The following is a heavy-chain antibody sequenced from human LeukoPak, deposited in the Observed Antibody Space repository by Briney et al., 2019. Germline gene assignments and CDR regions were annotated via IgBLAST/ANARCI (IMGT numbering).Heavy chain of an antibody. CDR1: GGPITSHF. J-gene: IGHJ4*02. CDR3: ARDGPTSTAPWDY. Sequence: SETLSLTCTVSGGPITSHFWSWIRQPPGEGLEWIGNFNHAGNSNLNPSRNSRVTMSIDTSKTQFTLKLRSMTPADTAVYYCARDGPTSTAPWDYWGQGTLVTVSS. D-gene: IGHD1-26*01. CDR2: FNHAGNS. V-gene: IGHV4-59*11.